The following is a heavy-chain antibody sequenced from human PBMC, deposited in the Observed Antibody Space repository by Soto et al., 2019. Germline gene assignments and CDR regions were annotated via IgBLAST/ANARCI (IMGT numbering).Heavy chain of an antibody. CDR2: IKQDGSEK. CDR1: GFTLSSDC. Sequence: ASLIRSWSASGFTLSSDCMSSVRQTPGKGLEWVANIKQDGSEKYYVDSVKGRFTISRDNAKNSLYLQMNSLRAEDTAVYYCARFYYDSSGYLPSPYYYYYGMDVWGQGTTVTVSS. V-gene: IGHV3-7*04. J-gene: IGHJ6*02. D-gene: IGHD3-22*01. CDR3: ARFYYDSSGYLPSPYYYYYGMDV.